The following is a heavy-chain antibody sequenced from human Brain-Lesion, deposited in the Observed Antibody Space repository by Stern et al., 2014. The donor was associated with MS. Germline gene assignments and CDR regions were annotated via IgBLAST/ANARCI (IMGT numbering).Heavy chain of an antibody. Sequence: VQLVESGPGLVKPSQTLSLSCTVSGGSISSGGYYWSWIRQPAGKGLEWIGRIFNTGRTSYNPSLKSRVHKSKQTTQNPFSLRLNSMTAADTAVYYCARGRVVPGFQYYATDVWGQGTTVIV. CDR1: GGSISSGGYY. J-gene: IGHJ6*02. CDR3: ARGRVVPGFQYYATDV. D-gene: IGHD2-2*01. CDR2: IFNTGRT. V-gene: IGHV4-61*02.